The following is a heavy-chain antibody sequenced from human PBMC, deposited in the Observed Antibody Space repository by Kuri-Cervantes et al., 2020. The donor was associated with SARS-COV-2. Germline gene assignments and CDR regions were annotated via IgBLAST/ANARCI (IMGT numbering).Heavy chain of an antibody. CDR3: ARSASRLADAFDI. V-gene: IGHV5-51*01. D-gene: IGHD2-21*01. CDR1: GYSFTSYW. Sequence: GGSLRLSCKGSGYSFTSYWIAWVRQMPGKGLEWMGIIYTGDSDTRYSPSFQGQVTISADRSISTAYLQWSSLKASDIAMYFCARSASRLADAFDIWGQGTMVTVSS. J-gene: IGHJ3*02. CDR2: IYTGDSDT.